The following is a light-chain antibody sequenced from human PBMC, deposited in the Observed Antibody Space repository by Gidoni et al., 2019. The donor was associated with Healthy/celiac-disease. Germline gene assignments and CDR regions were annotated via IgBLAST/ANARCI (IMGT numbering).Light chain of an antibody. J-gene: IGKJ4*01. CDR3: QQYNNWPLT. CDR2: GAS. Sequence: DIEMTQSPATLSVSLGERATLSCRASQSVSSYLAWYQQKPGQAPRLLIYGASTRPSGIPARFSGSGSGTEFTLTISSLQSEDFAVYYCQQYNNWPLTFGGGTKVEIK. V-gene: IGKV3D-15*01. CDR1: QSVSSY.